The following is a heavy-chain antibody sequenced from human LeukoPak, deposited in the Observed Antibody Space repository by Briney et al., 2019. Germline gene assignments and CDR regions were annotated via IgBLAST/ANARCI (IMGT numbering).Heavy chain of an antibody. CDR2: IKSKTDGGTI. D-gene: IGHD3-9*01. V-gene: IGHV3-15*01. Sequence: GGSLRLSCAASGFTFSNAWMSWVRQAPGKGLEWIGRIKSKTDGGTIDYAAPVKGRFTISRGDSKNTLNLQMNSLKTEDTAVYYCVAGTGYSDFDYWGQGTLVTVSS. J-gene: IGHJ4*02. CDR3: VAGTGYSDFDY. CDR1: GFTFSNAW.